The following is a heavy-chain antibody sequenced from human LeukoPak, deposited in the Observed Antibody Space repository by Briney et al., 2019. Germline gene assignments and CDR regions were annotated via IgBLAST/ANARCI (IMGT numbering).Heavy chain of an antibody. CDR1: GFTFSSYS. V-gene: IGHV3-21*01. Sequence: GGSLRLSCAASGFTFSSYSMNWVRQAPGKGLEWVSSISSSSSYIYYADSVKGRFTISRDNAKNSLYLQMNSLRAEDTAVYYCARAPSPLAVAGTDYWGQGTLVTVSS. CDR3: ARAPSPLAVAGTDY. CDR2: ISSSSSYI. J-gene: IGHJ4*02. D-gene: IGHD6-19*01.